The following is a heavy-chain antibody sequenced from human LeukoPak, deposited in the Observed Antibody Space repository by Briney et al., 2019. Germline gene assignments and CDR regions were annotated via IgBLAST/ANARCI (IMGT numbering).Heavy chain of an antibody. CDR2: IYYSGST. V-gene: IGHV4-59*01. Sequence: SETLSLTCTVSGGSISSYYWSWIRQPPGKGLEWIGYIYYSGSTNYNPSLKSRVTISVDTSKNQFSLKLSSVTAADTAVYYCARASSSSGLGFDYWGQGTLVTVSS. D-gene: IGHD6-6*01. CDR1: GGSISSYY. CDR3: ARASSSSGLGFDY. J-gene: IGHJ4*02.